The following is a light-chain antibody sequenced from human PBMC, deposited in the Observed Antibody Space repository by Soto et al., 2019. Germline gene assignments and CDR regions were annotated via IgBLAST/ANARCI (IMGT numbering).Light chain of an antibody. CDR1: SSDVGGYNY. CDR2: GVS. CDR3: SSFRTGSVVL. Sequence: QSALTQPASVSGSPGQTITISCTGTSSDVGGYNYVSWYQQHPGKAPTLVIYGVSYRPSGVSARFSGSKFQNMASLTISGLQAEDEADYYCSSFRTGSVVLFGGGTKLTVL. V-gene: IGLV2-14*01. J-gene: IGLJ3*02.